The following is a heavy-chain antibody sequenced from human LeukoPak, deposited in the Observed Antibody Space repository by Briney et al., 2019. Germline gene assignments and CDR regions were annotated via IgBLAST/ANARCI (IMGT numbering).Heavy chain of an antibody. Sequence: GRSLRLSCAASGFTFSSYGMHWVRQAPGKGLEWVAFIRYDGSNKYYADSVKGRFTISRDNSKNTLYLQMNSLRAEDTAVYYCAKGDSGSYLSFDYWGQGTLVTVSS. CDR2: IRYDGSNK. J-gene: IGHJ4*02. V-gene: IGHV3-30*02. D-gene: IGHD1-26*01. CDR3: AKGDSGSYLSFDY. CDR1: GFTFSSYG.